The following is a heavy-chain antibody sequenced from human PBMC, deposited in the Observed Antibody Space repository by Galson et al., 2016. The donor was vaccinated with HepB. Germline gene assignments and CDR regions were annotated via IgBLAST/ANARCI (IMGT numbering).Heavy chain of an antibody. V-gene: IGHV3-48*01. CDR2: ITSYSTNI. Sequence: ASGLNFGIDSMNWVRRAPGKGLEWIAYITSYSTNIQYADSVKGRFTISRDNAERSVYLQMNSLKVEDTAVYFCARDREYAFDIWGQGTEVTVSS. J-gene: IGHJ3*02. CDR3: ARDREYAFDI. D-gene: IGHD2/OR15-2a*01. CDR1: GLNFGIDS.